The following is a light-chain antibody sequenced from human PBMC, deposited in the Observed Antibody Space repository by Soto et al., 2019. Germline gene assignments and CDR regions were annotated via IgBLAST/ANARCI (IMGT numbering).Light chain of an antibody. Sequence: QSVLTQPPSASGTPGQWVTFSCSGTSSNIGSNYVYWYQQLPGTAPKLLIYRNNQRPSGVSGRFSGSKSGTSASLAISGLRSEDEADYYCAAWDDSLSGLFGGGTKLTVL. CDR2: RNN. J-gene: IGLJ3*02. V-gene: IGLV1-47*01. CDR1: SSNIGSNY. CDR3: AAWDDSLSGL.